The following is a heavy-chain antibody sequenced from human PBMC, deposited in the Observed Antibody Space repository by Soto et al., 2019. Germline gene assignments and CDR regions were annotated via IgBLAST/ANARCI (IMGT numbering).Heavy chain of an antibody. Sequence: QVQLVQSGAEVKKPGSSVKVSCKASGGTFSSYTISWVRQAPGQGLEWMGRIIPILGIANYAQKFQGRVTITADKSTSTAYVELSSLRSEDTAVYYCVRAAAGSFDYWGQGTLVTVSS. CDR1: GGTFSSYT. CDR2: IIPILGIA. CDR3: VRAAAGSFDY. V-gene: IGHV1-69*02. J-gene: IGHJ4*02. D-gene: IGHD6-13*01.